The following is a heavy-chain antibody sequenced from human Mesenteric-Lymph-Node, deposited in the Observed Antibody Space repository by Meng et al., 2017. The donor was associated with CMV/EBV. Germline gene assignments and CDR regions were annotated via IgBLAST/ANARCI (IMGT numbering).Heavy chain of an antibody. CDR3: ARDGIAGEDAFDV. V-gene: IGHV3-48*04. Sequence: GESLKISCAASGFTFSSYAMSWVRQAPGKGLEWVSYISSSSSIIYYADSLEGRITVSRDNAKKSLYLQMNSLRVEDTAIYYCARDGIAGEDAFDVWGQGTMVTVSS. CDR1: GFTFSSYA. CDR2: ISSSSSII. J-gene: IGHJ3*01. D-gene: IGHD6-13*01.